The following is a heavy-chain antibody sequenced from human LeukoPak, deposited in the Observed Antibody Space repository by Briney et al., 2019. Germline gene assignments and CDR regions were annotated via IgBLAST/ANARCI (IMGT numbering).Heavy chain of an antibody. V-gene: IGHV3-23*01. Sequence: PGGSPRLSCEASGFTFSSFAMSWVRQAPGERLEWVSAISGSGGRTYYADSVKGRFTISRENSKNTLYLQMNSLRAEDTAVYYCAKDRPYDIWTGYYGYYYYGMDVWGQGTTVTVSS. CDR3: AKDRPYDIWTGYYGYYYYGMDV. CDR1: GFTFSSFA. CDR2: ISGSGGRT. J-gene: IGHJ6*02. D-gene: IGHD3-9*01.